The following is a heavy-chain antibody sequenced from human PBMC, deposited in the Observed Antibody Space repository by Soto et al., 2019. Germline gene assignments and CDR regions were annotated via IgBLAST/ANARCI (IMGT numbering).Heavy chain of an antibody. CDR3: ERVSLGVGAVAGPPGAFDI. V-gene: IGHV1-69*13. Sequence: SVKVSCKASGGTFSSYAISWVRQAPGQGLECMGGIIPIFGTANYAQKFQGRVTITAXXXXSXXXMXLXXLTAEDTAVYYCERVSLGVGAVAGPPGAFDIWGQ. D-gene: IGHD6-19*01. CDR1: GGTFSSYA. CDR2: IIPIFGTA. J-gene: IGHJ3*02.